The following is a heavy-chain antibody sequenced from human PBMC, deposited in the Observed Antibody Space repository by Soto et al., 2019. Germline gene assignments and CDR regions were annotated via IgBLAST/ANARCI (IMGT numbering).Heavy chain of an antibody. CDR1: GGTFSSYA. CDR3: AGEPGGGASPGFYDGRDV. D-gene: IGHD3-16*01. Sequence: QVQLVQSGAEVKKPGSSVKVSCKASGGTFSSYAISWVRQAPGQGLEWMGGIIPIFGTANYAQKFQGRVTIPGDKPTSTASRERSSRRSEDTALFYWAGEPGGGASPGFYDGRDVWGKGTTVTASP. CDR2: IIPIFGTA. V-gene: IGHV1-69*06. J-gene: IGHJ6*04.